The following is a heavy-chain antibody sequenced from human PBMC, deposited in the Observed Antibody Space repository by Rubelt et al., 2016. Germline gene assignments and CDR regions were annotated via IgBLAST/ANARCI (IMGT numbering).Heavy chain of an antibody. CDR2: ISSSSNTI. CDR3: TRRADSSAFYSVDS. D-gene: IGHD3-22*01. CDR1: GFTFSNYG. Sequence: EVQLVESGGGLVQPGGSLRLSCAASGFTFSNYGMNWVRQAPGKGREWVSYISSSSNTIYYADSVKGRFTISRANAKDSRYLQMNSLKTEDTAMDFCTRRADSSAFYSVDSWGQGALVTVSS. J-gene: IGHJ4*02. V-gene: IGHV3-48*01.